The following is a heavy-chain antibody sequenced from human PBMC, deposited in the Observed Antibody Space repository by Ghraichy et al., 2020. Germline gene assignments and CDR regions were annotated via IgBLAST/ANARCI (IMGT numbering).Heavy chain of an antibody. CDR3: ALATNPNYYSYYGVDD. V-gene: IGHV4-61*01. Sequence: SETLSLTCAVSGGSVSSGSYFWNWIRQTPGQGLEWLGYIYYRGSAHYNPSLKSPVNISVDTSKNQFSLKLSSVTAAASAVYYCALATNPNYYSYYGVDDWGKGTTVTVS. D-gene: IGHD2-8*01. J-gene: IGHJ6*04. CDR2: IYYRGSA. CDR1: GGSVSSGSYF.